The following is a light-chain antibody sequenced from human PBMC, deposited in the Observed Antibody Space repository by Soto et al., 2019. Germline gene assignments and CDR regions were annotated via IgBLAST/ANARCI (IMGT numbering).Light chain of an antibody. J-gene: IGLJ2*01. Sequence: QSVLTQPASVSGSPGQSITISCTGTSSDIGAYNYVSWYQHHPGKAPKFMMYEVSYRPSGVSDRFSGSKSGNTASLTISGLQAEDEADYYCSSYTSTSTILFGGWTKLTVL. CDR3: SSYTSTSTIL. CDR2: EVS. CDR1: SSDIGAYNY. V-gene: IGLV2-14*01.